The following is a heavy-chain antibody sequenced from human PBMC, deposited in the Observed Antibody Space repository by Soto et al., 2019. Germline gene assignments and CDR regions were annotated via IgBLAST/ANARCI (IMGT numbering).Heavy chain of an antibody. CDR3: ASHHCSSTSCYSGGYYYYGMDV. D-gene: IGHD2-2*01. J-gene: IGHJ6*02. Sequence: EVQLLESGGGLVQPGGSLRLSCAASGFTFSSYAMSWVRQAPGKGLEWVSAISGSGGSTYYADSVKGRFTISRDNSKNTLYLQMNSLRAEDTGVYYCASHHCSSTSCYSGGYYYYGMDVWGQGTTVTVSS. CDR2: ISGSGGST. V-gene: IGHV3-23*01. CDR1: GFTFSSYA.